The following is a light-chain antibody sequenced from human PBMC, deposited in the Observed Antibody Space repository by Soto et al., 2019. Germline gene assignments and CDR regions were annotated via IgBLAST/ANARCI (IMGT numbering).Light chain of an antibody. J-gene: IGKJ5*01. CDR2: DAS. V-gene: IGKV1-13*02. CDR3: QQFNSYPPIT. CDR1: QEISSA. Sequence: AIQLTQSPSSLSASVGDRVTITCRASQEISSALAWYQQKPGKAPKVLIYDASSLESGVPSRFSGSGSGTDFPLIISSLQPEDFATHYCQQFNSYPPITLGQGTRLEIK.